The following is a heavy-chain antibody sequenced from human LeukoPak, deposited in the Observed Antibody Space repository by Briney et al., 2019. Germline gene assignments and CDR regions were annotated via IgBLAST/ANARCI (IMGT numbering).Heavy chain of an antibody. J-gene: IGHJ4*02. CDR2: ISGDGVSP. V-gene: IGHV3-23*01. CDR1: GFTFNNYA. CDR3: AKDPLNFDY. Sequence: GGSLRLSCAASGFTFNNYALAWVRQTPEKGLECVSAISGDGVSPYYVDSVRGRFTISRDNSKNTLYLQMNSLRAEDTAVYYCAKDPLNFDYWGQGTLVTVSS.